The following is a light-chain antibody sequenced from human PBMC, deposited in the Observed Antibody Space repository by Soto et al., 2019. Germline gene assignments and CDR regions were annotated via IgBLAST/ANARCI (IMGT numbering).Light chain of an antibody. J-gene: IGKJ4*01. CDR3: QQRPTWPVT. V-gene: IGKV3-11*01. Sequence: ESVLTQSPAALSLSPGERATLSCRASQSVSSYLVWYQQKPGQAARVLISDASNRATDIPARFSGSGSATNFTVTISSLGPEDFAVYYCQQRPTWPVTFGGGIRVDIK. CDR2: DAS. CDR1: QSVSSY.